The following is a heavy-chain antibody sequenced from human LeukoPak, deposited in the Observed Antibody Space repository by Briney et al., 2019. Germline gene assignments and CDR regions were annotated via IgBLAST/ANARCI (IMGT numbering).Heavy chain of an antibody. V-gene: IGHV3-21*04. CDR3: AKDLSLRKPYNWFDP. D-gene: IGHD5-12*01. CDR2: ISSSSSYI. CDR1: GFTFSSYS. Sequence: PGGSLRLSCAASGFTFSSYSMNWVRQAPGKGLEWVSSISSSSSYIYYADSVKGRFTISRDNSKNTLYLQMNSLRAEDTAVYYCAKDLSLRKPYNWFDPWGQGTLVTVSS. J-gene: IGHJ5*02.